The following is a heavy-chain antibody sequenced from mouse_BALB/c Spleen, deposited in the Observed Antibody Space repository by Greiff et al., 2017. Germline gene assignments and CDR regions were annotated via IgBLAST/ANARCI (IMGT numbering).Heavy chain of an antibody. CDR3: ARAEYYYGSSRGDYFDY. Sequence: EVQVVESGGGLVKPGGSLKLSCAASGFTFSSYAMSWVRQTPEKRLEWVASISSGGSTYYPDSVKGRFTISRDNARNILYLQMSSLRSEDTAMYYCARAEYYYGSSRGDYFDYWGQGTTLTVSS. V-gene: IGHV5-6-5*01. CDR2: ISSGGST. J-gene: IGHJ2*01. CDR1: GFTFSSYA. D-gene: IGHD1-1*01.